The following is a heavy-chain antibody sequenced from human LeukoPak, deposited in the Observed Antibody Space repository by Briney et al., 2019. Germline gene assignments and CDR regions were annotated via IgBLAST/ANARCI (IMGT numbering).Heavy chain of an antibody. Sequence: PGGSLRLSCAASGFTFSSYGMHWVRQAPGKGLEWVAVISNDGSNKYYADSVKGRFTISRDNSKNTLYLQMNSLRAEDTAVYYCAKDKAPTYYDFWSGSYYYYGMDVWGQGTTVTVSS. V-gene: IGHV3-30*18. CDR3: AKDKAPTYYDFWSGSYYYYGMDV. D-gene: IGHD3-3*01. CDR2: ISNDGSNK. J-gene: IGHJ6*02. CDR1: GFTFSSYG.